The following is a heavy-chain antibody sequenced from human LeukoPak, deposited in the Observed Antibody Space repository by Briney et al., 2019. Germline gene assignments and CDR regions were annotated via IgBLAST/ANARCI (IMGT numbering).Heavy chain of an antibody. CDR1: GGSISSSRYY. CDR2: IYYSGST. V-gene: IGHV4-39*02. CDR3: ARLTTVTTRFDY. Sequence: SETLSLTCTVSGGSISSSRYYWGWIRQPPGKGLEWIGSIYYSGSTYANPSLKSRVTISGDTSKNHFSLNLSSLTAADTAVYYCARLTTVTTRFDYWGQGTLVIVSS. J-gene: IGHJ4*02. D-gene: IGHD4-17*01.